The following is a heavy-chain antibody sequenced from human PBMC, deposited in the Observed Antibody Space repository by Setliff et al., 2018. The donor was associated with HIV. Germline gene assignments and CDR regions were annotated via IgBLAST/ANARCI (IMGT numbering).Heavy chain of an antibody. CDR2: IYFSGRT. D-gene: IGHD3-10*01. CDR3: ARLPTAGEWPTGGFDY. Sequence: SETLSLTCSLSTGVIWGHYWNWARQSPGKGLEWIGYIYFSGRTNYNSSLKNRVTISIDTSRQHFSLKLSAVTAADTAVYYCARLPTAGEWPTGGFDYWGQGALVTVSS. J-gene: IGHJ4*02. CDR1: TGVIWGHY. V-gene: IGHV4-59*11.